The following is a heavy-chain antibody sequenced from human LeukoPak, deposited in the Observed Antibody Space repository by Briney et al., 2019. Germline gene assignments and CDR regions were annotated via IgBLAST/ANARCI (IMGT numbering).Heavy chain of an antibody. Sequence: PGGSLRLSCAASGFTFSSYAMSWVRQAPGKGLEWVSAISGSGGSTYYAESVKGRFTISRDNSKNTLYLQMNSLRAEDTAVYYCAKDGRQSQWLVRLTWTYYYGMDVWGQGTTVTVSS. V-gene: IGHV3-23*01. D-gene: IGHD6-19*01. CDR2: ISGSGGST. J-gene: IGHJ6*02. CDR3: AKDGRQSQWLVRLTWTYYYGMDV. CDR1: GFTFSSYA.